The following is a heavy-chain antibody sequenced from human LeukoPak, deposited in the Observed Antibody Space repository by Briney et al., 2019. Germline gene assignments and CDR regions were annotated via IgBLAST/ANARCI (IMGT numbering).Heavy chain of an antibody. Sequence: GASVKVSCKASGCTFTGYYMHWVRQAPGQGLEWMGWINPNSGGTNYAQKFQGRVTMTRDTSISTAYMELSRLRSDDTAVYYCARGGSPIYYYYMDVWGKGTTVTISS. D-gene: IGHD2-2*01. CDR1: GCTFTGYY. CDR2: INPNSGGT. J-gene: IGHJ6*03. CDR3: ARGGSPIYYYYMDV. V-gene: IGHV1-2*02.